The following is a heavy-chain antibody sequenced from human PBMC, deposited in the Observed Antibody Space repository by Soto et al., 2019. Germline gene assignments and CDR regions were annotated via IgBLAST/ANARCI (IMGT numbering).Heavy chain of an antibody. V-gene: IGHV3-23*01. Sequence: GGSLRLSCAASGFTFSSYAMSWVRQAPGKGLEWVSAISGSGGSTYYADSVKGRFTISRDNSKNTLYLQMNSLRAEDTAVYYCAKGGDFWRGYSGDYYMDVWGKGTTVTVSS. CDR3: AKGGDFWRGYSGDYYMDV. CDR1: GFTFSSYA. CDR2: ISGSGGST. D-gene: IGHD3-3*01. J-gene: IGHJ6*03.